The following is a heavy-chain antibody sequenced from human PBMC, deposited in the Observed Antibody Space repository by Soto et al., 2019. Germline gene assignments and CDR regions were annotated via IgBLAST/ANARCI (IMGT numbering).Heavy chain of an antibody. D-gene: IGHD5-12*01. CDR1: GGTFSSYA. CDR3: ARDLVEMATITSDYYYYYGMDV. Sequence: QVQLVQSGAEVKKPGSSVKVSCKASGGTFSSYAISWVRQAPGQGLEWMGGIIPIFGTANYAQKFQGRVTITADESTSTAYMELSSLRSEDTAVYYCARDLVEMATITSDYYYYYGMDVWDQGTTVTVSS. V-gene: IGHV1-69*01. CDR2: IIPIFGTA. J-gene: IGHJ6*02.